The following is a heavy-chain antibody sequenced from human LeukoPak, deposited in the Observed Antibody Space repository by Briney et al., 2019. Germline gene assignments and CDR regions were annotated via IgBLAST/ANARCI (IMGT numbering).Heavy chain of an antibody. J-gene: IGHJ6*03. CDR2: IYYSGST. CDR3: ARPVAAERGRYYYYMDV. D-gene: IGHD2-15*01. V-gene: IGHV4-39*01. CDR1: GGSISSSSYY. Sequence: PSETLSLTCTVSGGSISSSSYYWGWIRQPPGKGLEWIGSIYYSGSTYYNPSLKSRVTISVDTSKNQFSLKLSSVTAADTAVYYCARPVAAERGRYYYYMDVWGKGTTVTVSS.